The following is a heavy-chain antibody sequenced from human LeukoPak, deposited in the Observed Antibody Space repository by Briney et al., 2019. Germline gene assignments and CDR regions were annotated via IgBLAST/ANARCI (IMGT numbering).Heavy chain of an antibody. J-gene: IGHJ4*02. V-gene: IGHV3-23*01. CDR3: AKRYYDFPLDY. CDR1: EFTFSSYW. D-gene: IGHD3-3*01. Sequence: GGSLRLSCAASEFTFSSYWMHWVRQAPGKGLEWVSSISANGVGTHYADSVKGRFTISRDNSKNTLYLQINNPRVEDTAVYYCAKRYYDFPLDYWGQGTLVTVSS. CDR2: ISANGVGT.